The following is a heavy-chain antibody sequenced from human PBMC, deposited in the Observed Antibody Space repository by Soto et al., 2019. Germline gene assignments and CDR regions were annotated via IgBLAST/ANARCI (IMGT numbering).Heavy chain of an antibody. J-gene: IGHJ4*02. Sequence: QVQLVESGGGVVQPGRSLRLSCAASGFTFSSYGMHWVRQAPGKGLEWVAVISYDGSNKYYADSVKGRFTISRDNSKNTLYLQMNSLRAEDTAVYYCAKDWGPWRLLWDYWGQGTLVTVSS. CDR3: AKDWGPWRLLWDY. CDR1: GFTFSSYG. CDR2: ISYDGSNK. D-gene: IGHD3-16*01. V-gene: IGHV3-30*18.